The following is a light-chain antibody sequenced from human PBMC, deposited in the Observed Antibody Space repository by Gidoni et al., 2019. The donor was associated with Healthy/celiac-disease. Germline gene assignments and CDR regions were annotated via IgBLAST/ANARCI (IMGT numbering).Light chain of an antibody. CDR3: QQRSNWPPRST. CDR2: DAS. V-gene: IGKV3-11*01. CDR1: QSVSSY. Sequence: EIVSTQPPATLSLSPGERATLSCRASQSVSSYLAWYQQKPGQAPRLLIYDASNRATGIPARFSGSGSGTDFTLTISSLEPEDFAVYYCQQRSNWPPRSTFGGGTKVEIK. J-gene: IGKJ4*01.